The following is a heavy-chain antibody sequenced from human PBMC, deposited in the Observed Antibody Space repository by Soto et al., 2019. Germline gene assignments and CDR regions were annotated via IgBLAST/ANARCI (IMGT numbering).Heavy chain of an antibody. CDR2: ISSDGSST. V-gene: IGHV3-74*01. Sequence: EVQLVESGGGLVQPGGSLRLSCAASGFTFRSYWMHWVRQAPGKGLAWVARISSDGSSTSYADSVKGRFTITRDNAKNTLYLQMNSMRAEDTAVYYCARKQSSSWAYFYYYMDVWGKGTTVTVSS. CDR1: GFTFRSYW. J-gene: IGHJ6*03. CDR3: ARKQSSSWAYFYYYMDV. D-gene: IGHD6-13*01.